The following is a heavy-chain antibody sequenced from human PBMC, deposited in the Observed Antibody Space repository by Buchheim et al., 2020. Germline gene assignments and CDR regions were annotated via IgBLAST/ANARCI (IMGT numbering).Heavy chain of an antibody. V-gene: IGHV5-10-1*03. CDR1: GYSFTSYW. J-gene: IGHJ1*01. CDR2: IDPSDSYT. CDR3: ARGSYDSSGYTSAEYFQH. Sequence: EVQLVQSGAEVKKPGESLRISCKGSGYSFTSYWISWVRQMPGKGLEWMGRIDPSDSYTNYSPSFQGHVTISADKSISHAYPQWSSLKASDTTMYYCARGSYDSSGYTSAEYFQHWGQGTL. D-gene: IGHD3-22*01.